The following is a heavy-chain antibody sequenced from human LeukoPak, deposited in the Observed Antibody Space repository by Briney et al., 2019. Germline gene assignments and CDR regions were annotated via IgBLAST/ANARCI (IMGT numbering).Heavy chain of an antibody. CDR1: GFTFSSYW. CDR3: ARDLAIGDAFDI. D-gene: IGHD2-21*01. J-gene: IGHJ3*02. V-gene: IGHV3-7*01. CDR2: INQDGSEK. Sequence: GAPRPPCAASGFTFSSYWINWVRQAPGKGLEWVANINQDGSEKYYVDSVKGRFTISRDNAKNSLYLQMNSLRAEDTAVYYCARDLAIGDAFDIWGQGTMVTVSS.